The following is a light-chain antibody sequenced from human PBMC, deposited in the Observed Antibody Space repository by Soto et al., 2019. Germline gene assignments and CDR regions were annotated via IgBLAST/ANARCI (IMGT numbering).Light chain of an antibody. J-gene: IGKJ1*01. CDR3: QQHVGVPRT. Sequence: DILLTHSPGTLSLSPGERATLSCRSIQSVSNNYLAWYQQKPGQAPRLLIYGASTRATGIPDRFSGSGSGTDFTLTISRLEPEDFEVYYCQQHVGVPRTFGQGTKVDIK. V-gene: IGKV3-20*01. CDR1: QSVSNNY. CDR2: GAS.